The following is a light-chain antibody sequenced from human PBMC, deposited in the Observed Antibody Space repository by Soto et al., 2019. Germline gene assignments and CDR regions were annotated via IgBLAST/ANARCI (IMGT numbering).Light chain of an antibody. CDR1: QSIRSTF. CDR2: GAS. V-gene: IGKV3-20*01. J-gene: IGKJ1*01. Sequence: EIVLTQSQGTLSLSPGEGATLSCRASQSIRSTFLAWYQHKPGQAPRVLIYGASRRAAGIPDRFSGSGSGTDFTLTISRLEPEDFAVYYCQQYESSWTFGQGTKVEMK. CDR3: QQYESSWT.